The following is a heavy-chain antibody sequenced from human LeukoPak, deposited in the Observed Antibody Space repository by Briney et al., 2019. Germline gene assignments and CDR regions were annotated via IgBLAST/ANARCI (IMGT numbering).Heavy chain of an antibody. D-gene: IGHD2-2*01. CDR1: GGSISNYY. V-gene: IGHV4-4*09. J-gene: IGHJ6*03. CDR3: ARQGYDLVVVPAAYYYYYYMDV. CDR2: IYTSGST. Sequence: PSETLSLTCTVAGGSISNYYWSWIRQPPGKGLEWIGYIYTSGSTNYNPSLKSRVTISVNTSKNQFSLKLSSVTAADTAVYYCARQGYDLVVVPAAYYYYYYMDVWGKGTTVTVSS.